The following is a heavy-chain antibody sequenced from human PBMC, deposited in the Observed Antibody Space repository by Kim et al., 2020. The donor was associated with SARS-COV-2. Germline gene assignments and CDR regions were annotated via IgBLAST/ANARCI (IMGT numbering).Heavy chain of an antibody. Sequence: GGSLRLSCAASGFTFSDYYMSWIRQAPGKGLEWVSYISSSSSYTNYADSVKGRFTISRDNAKNSLYLQMNSLRAEDTAVYYCARDDRGYYLAVAGTRGYYYYGMDVWGQGTTVTVSS. CDR2: ISSSSSYT. D-gene: IGHD6-19*01. CDR1: GFTFSDYY. V-gene: IGHV3-11*05. CDR3: ARDDRGYYLAVAGTRGYYYYGMDV. J-gene: IGHJ6*02.